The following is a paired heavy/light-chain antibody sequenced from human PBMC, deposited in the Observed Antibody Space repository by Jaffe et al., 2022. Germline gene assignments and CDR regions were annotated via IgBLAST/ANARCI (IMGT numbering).Light chain of an antibody. J-gene: IGKJ2*01. V-gene: IGKV3-15*01. CDR2: GAS. CDR1: QSVSSN. CDR3: QQYNNWPPAYT. Sequence: EIVMTQSPATLSVSPGERATLSCRASQSVSSNLAWYQQKPGQAPRLLIYGASTRATGIPARFSGSGSGTEFTLTISSLQSEDFAVYYCQQYNNWPPAYTFGQGTKLEIK.
Heavy chain of an antibody. Sequence: EVQLVESGGVVVQPGGSLRLSCAASGFTFDDYAMHWVRQAPGKGLEWVSLISWDGGSTYYADSVKGRFTISRDNSKNSLYLQMNSLRAEDTALYYCAKSHRRDIVVVPAANYYYYMDVWGKGTTVTVSS. V-gene: IGHV3-43D*04. D-gene: IGHD2-2*01. CDR3: AKSHRRDIVVVPAANYYYYMDV. CDR1: GFTFDDYA. J-gene: IGHJ6*03. CDR2: ISWDGGST.